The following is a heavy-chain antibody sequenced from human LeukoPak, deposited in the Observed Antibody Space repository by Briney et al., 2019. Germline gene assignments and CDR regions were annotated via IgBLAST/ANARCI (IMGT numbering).Heavy chain of an antibody. Sequence: SETLSLTCTISGGSISSSSYYWGWLRQPPGKGLEWIGSIFYSGNTYYNPSLKSRATISVDTSNNQFYLNLTSVTAADTAVYYCARGVPISPLKYYYGSGTYYMDVWGNGTTVTVSS. V-gene: IGHV4-39*07. CDR2: IFYSGNT. D-gene: IGHD3-10*01. CDR3: ARGVPISPLKYYYGSGTYYMDV. CDR1: GGSISSSSYY. J-gene: IGHJ6*03.